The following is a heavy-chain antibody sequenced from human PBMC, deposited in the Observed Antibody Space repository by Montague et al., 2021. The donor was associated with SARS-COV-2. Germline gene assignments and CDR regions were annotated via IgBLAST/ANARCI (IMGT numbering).Heavy chain of an antibody. CDR1: GGSISSSSYY. V-gene: IGHV4-39*01. J-gene: IGHJ5*02. CDR3: ARHTYYYGSGSYWFDP. CDR2: IYYSGST. Sequence: SETLSLTCTVSGGSISSSSYYWGWIRQPPGKGLEWIGSIYYSGSTYYNPSLKGRVTISVDTSKNQFSLKLSSVTAADTAVYYCARHTYYYGSGSYWFDPWGQGTLVTVSS. D-gene: IGHD3-10*01.